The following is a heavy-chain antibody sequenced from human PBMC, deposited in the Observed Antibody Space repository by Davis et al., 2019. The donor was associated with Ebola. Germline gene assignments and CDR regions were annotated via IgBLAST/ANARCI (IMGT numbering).Heavy chain of an antibody. CDR3: AKGGSSSGRGGYFDY. J-gene: IGHJ4*02. CDR2: ISGSIGNT. Sequence: PGGSLRLSCAASGFTFSNYAMSWVRQAPGKGLEWVPGISGSIGNTYYADSVKGRFTISRDNSKNRLYLQINSLRAEDTAVYYCAKGGSSSGRGGYFDYWGQGTLVTVSS. D-gene: IGHD6-6*01. V-gene: IGHV3-23*01. CDR1: GFTFSNYA.